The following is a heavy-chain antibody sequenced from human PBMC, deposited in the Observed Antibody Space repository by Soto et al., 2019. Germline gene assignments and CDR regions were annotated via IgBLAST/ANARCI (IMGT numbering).Heavy chain of an antibody. CDR1: GFPFSSYE. D-gene: IGHD3-22*01. Sequence: EVQLVESGGGLVQPGGSLGLSCAASGFPFSSYEINGFAQAPGKGRGGVSYISSSGSTIYYADSVKGRFTISRDNAKNSLYLQMNSLRAEDTAVYYCARGGYYYDSSGYPIYWGQGTLVTVSS. J-gene: IGHJ4*02. V-gene: IGHV3-48*03. CDR2: ISSSGSTI. CDR3: ARGGYYYDSSGYPIY.